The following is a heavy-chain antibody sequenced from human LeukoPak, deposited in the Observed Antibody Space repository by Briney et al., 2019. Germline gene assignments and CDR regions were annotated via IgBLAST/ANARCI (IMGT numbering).Heavy chain of an antibody. D-gene: IGHD3-22*01. J-gene: IGHJ4*02. CDR3: ARFYYDSRGYWYYFDY. Sequence: SETLSLTCTVSGGSITSDYWSWIRQPPGKGLEWIGYISYSGSTSYDPSLKSRVTISGDSSKKQFSLKLSSVAAADTAVYYCARFYYDSRGYWYYFDYWGQGTLVTVSS. V-gene: IGHV4-59*08. CDR2: ISYSGST. CDR1: GGSITSDY.